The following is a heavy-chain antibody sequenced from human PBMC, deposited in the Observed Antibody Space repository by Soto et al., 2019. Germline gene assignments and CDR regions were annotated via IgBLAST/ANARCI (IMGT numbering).Heavy chain of an antibody. V-gene: IGHV3-53*01. CDR2: IYSGGST. Sequence: GWSLRLSCAASGFTVSSNYMSWVRQAPGKGLEWVSVIYSGGSTYYADSVRGRFTISRDNSKNTLYLQMKSLRAEDTAVYYCARYPPATRHGMYGCGQGTTVTVSS. J-gene: IGHJ6*02. CDR3: ARYPPATRHGMYG. CDR1: GFTVSSNY.